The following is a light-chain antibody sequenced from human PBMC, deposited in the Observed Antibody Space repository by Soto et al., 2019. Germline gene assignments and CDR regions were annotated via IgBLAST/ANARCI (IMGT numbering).Light chain of an antibody. J-gene: IGLJ2*01. CDR3: AAWDDTVNGLV. CDR2: RAD. Sequence: QSVLTQSPSASGTPGQRVTISCSGSSANIGSNYVYWYQQFPGTAPRLLIYRADQRPSGVPDRFSGSKSGTSASLAISGLRSEDEAAYYCAAWDDTVNGLVFGGWTKLTVL. V-gene: IGLV1-47*01. CDR1: SANIGSNY.